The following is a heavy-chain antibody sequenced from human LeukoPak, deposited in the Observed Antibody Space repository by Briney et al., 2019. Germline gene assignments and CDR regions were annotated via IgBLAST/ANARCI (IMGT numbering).Heavy chain of an antibody. V-gene: IGHV1-2*02. CDR3: ARDQWFGESSNWFDP. CDR1: GYTFTVYF. D-gene: IGHD3-10*01. Sequence: GASVKVSFKVSGYTFTVYFMHWVRQAPGQGLEWMGWINPKSGGTDYAQKFQGRVTMTRDTSISTAYMELSRLRSDDTAVYYCARDQWFGESSNWFDPWGQGTLVTVSS. CDR2: INPKSGGT. J-gene: IGHJ5*02.